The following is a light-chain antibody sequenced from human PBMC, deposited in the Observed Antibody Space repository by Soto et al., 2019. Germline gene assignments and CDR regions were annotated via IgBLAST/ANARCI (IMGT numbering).Light chain of an antibody. CDR3: QQYNFWPPLT. J-gene: IGKJ4*01. V-gene: IGKV3-15*01. CDR2: DAS. CDR1: QSVNSN. Sequence: EIVMTQPPATLSVSPGERATLSCRASQSVNSNLAWYRQKPGQAPRLLISDASTRATGVPARFSGSGSGTEFTLTISSLQSEDSGIYYCQQYNFWPPLTVGGGTKVEIK.